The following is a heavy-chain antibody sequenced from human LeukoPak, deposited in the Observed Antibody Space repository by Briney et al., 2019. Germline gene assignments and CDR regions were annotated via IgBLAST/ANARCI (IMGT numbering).Heavy chain of an antibody. CDR3: ARRGVAGTGIPNFDY. CDR1: GFTFSSYW. J-gene: IGHJ4*02. V-gene: IGHV3-7*03. Sequence: GGSLRLSCAASGFTFSSYWMSWVRQAPGKGLEWVANIKQDGSEKYYVDSVKGRFTISRDNAKNSLYLQMNSLRAEDTAVYYCARRGVAGTGIPNFDYWGQGTLVTASS. CDR2: IKQDGSEK. D-gene: IGHD6-19*01.